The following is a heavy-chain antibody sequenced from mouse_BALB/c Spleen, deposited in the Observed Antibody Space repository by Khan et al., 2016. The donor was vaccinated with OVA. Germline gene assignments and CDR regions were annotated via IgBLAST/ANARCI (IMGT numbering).Heavy chain of an antibody. V-gene: IGHV2-9*02. D-gene: IGHD1-2*01. CDR2: IWAGGGT. J-gene: IGHJ4*01. CDR3: ARDRHYYGYRYCAMDY. CDR1: GFSLTNYG. Sequence: QVQLQESGPGLVAPSQSLSITCSVSGFSLTNYGLHWIRQPPGKGLEWMGEIWAGGGTNYNSALMSRLCIRTDNFKSQAFLKLNSLQTDDTAMYYCARDRHYYGYRYCAMDYWGQGTSVTVSS.